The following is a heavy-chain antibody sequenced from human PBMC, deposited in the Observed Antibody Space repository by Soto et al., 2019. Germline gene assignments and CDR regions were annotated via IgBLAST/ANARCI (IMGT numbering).Heavy chain of an antibody. D-gene: IGHD2-21*01. Sequence: EVQLLESGGGLVQPGGSLRLSCAASGFSFSTHAMNWVRQAPGKGLEWVSIVNDVADTTYYAESVKGRFTTSRDNSKKILYLQMDRVRGEDTGVYYWTRDFRAGAGAYDIWGQGTGVTVSS. CDR1: GFSFSTHA. V-gene: IGHV3-23*01. CDR3: TRDFRAGAGAYDI. J-gene: IGHJ3*02. CDR2: VNDVADTT.